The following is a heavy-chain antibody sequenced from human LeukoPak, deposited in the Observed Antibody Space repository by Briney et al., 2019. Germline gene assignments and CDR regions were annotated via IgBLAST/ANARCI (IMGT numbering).Heavy chain of an antibody. J-gene: IGHJ4*02. D-gene: IGHD6-13*01. V-gene: IGHV3-30*18. CDR2: ISYDGSNK. CDR1: GFTFSSYG. Sequence: GGSLRLSCAASGFTFSSYGMHWVRQAPGKGLEWVAVISYDGSNKYYADSVKGRFTISRDNSKNTLYPQMNSLRAEDTAVYYCAKGRAVAGNLAGYWGQGTLVTVSS. CDR3: AKGRAVAGNLAGY.